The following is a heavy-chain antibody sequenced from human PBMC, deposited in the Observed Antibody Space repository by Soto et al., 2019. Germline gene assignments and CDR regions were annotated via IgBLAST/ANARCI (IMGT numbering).Heavy chain of an antibody. D-gene: IGHD4-17*01. CDR1: GFTFSDYY. V-gene: IGHV3-11*06. J-gene: IGHJ4*02. CDR2: ISSSSSYT. CDR3: ARAGLEAVTNIDY. Sequence: SLRLSCAASGFTFSDYYMSWIRQAPGKGLEWVSYISSSSSYTNYADSVKGRFTISGDNAKNSLYLQMNSLRAEDTAVYYCARAGLEAVTNIDYWGQGTLVTVSS.